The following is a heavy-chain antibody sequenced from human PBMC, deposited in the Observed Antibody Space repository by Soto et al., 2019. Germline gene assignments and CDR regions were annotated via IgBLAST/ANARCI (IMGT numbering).Heavy chain of an antibody. CDR2: MYSDGKT. CDR3: ARSPYCGTQCNTTYPDF. V-gene: IGHV3-53*01. Sequence: PSGCLELCCATCGVGVYITVVAGFRKNKGKGLEWVSVMYSDGKTYYAESVNGRFTISRDNSKNTVFLHMKSLRAEDTAVYFCARSPYCGTQCNTTYPDFWGQRTSVLVSS. D-gene: IGHD2-2*02. CDR1: GVGVYITV. J-gene: IGHJ4*02.